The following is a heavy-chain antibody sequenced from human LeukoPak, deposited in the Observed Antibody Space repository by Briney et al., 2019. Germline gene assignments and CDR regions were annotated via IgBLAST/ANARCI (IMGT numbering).Heavy chain of an antibody. V-gene: IGHV1-2*02. CDR1: GYTFIDYY. Sequence: ASVKVSCKASGYTFIDYYLHWVRQAPGQGLEWMAWINPKNGDTNYAQKFQGRVTMTRDTSTSTVYMELISLSSEDTAVYYCATERTGGTWFDPWGQGTLVTVSS. CDR2: INPKNGDT. J-gene: IGHJ5*02. CDR3: ATERTGGTWFDP. D-gene: IGHD2-8*02.